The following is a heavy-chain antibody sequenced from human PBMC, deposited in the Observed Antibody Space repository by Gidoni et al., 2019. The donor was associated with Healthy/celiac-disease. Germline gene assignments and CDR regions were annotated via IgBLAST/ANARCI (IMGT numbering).Heavy chain of an antibody. CDR3: AREVSGYSDGQTLYGMDV. CDR2: IYSSGST. CDR1: GGSISSYY. V-gene: IGHV4-59*01. J-gene: IGHJ6*02. Sequence: QVQLQESGPGLVQPSATLSLTCTVSGGSISSYYWRWIRQPPGKGLEWIGYIYSSGSTNYNPSLKSRVTISVDTSKNQFSLKLSSVTAADTAVYYCAREVSGYSDGQTLYGMDVWGQGTTVTVSS. D-gene: IGHD5-18*01.